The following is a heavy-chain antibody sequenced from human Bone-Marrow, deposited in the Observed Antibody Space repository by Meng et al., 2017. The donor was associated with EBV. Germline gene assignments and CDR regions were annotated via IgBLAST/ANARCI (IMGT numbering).Heavy chain of an antibody. Sequence: VQLVESVGGVVQPGRSLRPSCAPSGFTFTSFGINWVRQAPGKGLEWVSSISSSSTYIYYADSVKGRFTISRDNAKNSVYLQMNSLRAEDTAVYYCARDPLYDSSGYWFDYWGPGTLVTVSA. V-gene: IGHV3-21*02. CDR1: GFTFTSFG. D-gene: IGHD3-22*01. J-gene: IGHJ4*02. CDR2: ISSSSTYI. CDR3: ARDPLYDSSGYWFDY.